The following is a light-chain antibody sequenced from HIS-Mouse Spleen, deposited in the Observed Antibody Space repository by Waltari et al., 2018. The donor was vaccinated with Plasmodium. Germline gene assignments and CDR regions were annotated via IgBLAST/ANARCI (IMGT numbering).Light chain of an antibody. CDR2: GAS. Sequence: MTQSPSTLSASVGDRVTITCRASQSVSSNLAWYQQKPGQAPRLLIYGASTRATGIPARFSGSGSGTEFTLTISSMQSEDFAVYYCQQYNNWPPATFGQGTRLEIK. CDR1: QSVSSN. CDR3: QQYNNWPPAT. J-gene: IGKJ5*01. V-gene: IGKV3-15*01.